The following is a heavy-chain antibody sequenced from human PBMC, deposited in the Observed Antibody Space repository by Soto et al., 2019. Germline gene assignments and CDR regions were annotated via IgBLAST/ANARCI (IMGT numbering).Heavy chain of an antibody. Sequence: ASVKVSCKASGGTFSSYAISWVRQAPGQGLEWMGGIIPIFGIANYAQKFQGRVTITADKSTSTAYIELSSLRSEDTAVYYCARIRITMVRGVMGFDYWGQGTLVTVSS. J-gene: IGHJ4*02. CDR1: GGTFSSYA. CDR3: ARIRITMVRGVMGFDY. V-gene: IGHV1-69*10. D-gene: IGHD3-10*01. CDR2: IIPIFGIA.